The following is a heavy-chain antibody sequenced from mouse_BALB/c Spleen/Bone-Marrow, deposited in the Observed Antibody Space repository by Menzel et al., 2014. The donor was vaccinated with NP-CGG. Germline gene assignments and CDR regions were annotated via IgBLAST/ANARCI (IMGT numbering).Heavy chain of an antibody. CDR1: GFAFSNYD. J-gene: IGHJ4*01. CDR3: ARHDSYCYNAMDY. Sequence: EVKVEESGGGLVKPGGSLKLSCAASGFAFSNYDMSWVRQTPEKRLEWVAYISSGGGSTYSPDTVKGRFTISRDNAKNTLYLQMSSLKSEDTAMYYCARHDSYCYNAMDYWGQGTSVTVSS. D-gene: IGHD1-1*01. V-gene: IGHV5-12-1*01. CDR2: ISSGGGST.